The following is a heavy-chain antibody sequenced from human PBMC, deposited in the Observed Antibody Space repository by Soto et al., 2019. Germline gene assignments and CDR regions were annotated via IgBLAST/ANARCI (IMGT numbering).Heavy chain of an antibody. CDR2: ISAYNGNT. J-gene: IGHJ4*02. V-gene: IGHV1-18*01. CDR3: XXXXXXXXYFDY. Sequence: QVQLVQSGAEVKKPGASVKVSCKASGYTFTSYGISXXXXXXXXXIEWMGWISAYNGNTNYAQMLQGRVTMTTDTXXXXXXXXXXXXXXXXXXXXXXXXXXXXXXYFDYWGQGTQVTVSS. CDR1: GYTFTSYG.